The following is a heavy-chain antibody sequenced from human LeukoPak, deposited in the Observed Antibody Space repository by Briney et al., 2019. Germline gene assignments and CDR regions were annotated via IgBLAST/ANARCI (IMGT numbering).Heavy chain of an antibody. CDR2: IYSSGST. Sequence: SETLSLTCTVSGGSISSYYWSWIRQPAGKGLEWIGRIYSSGSTNYNPSLKSRVTMSVDTSKNQFSLKLSSVTAADTAVYYCKGSGASGDDFWGQGTPVTVLS. V-gene: IGHV4-4*07. CDR3: KGSGASGDDF. CDR1: GGSISSYY. J-gene: IGHJ4*02. D-gene: IGHD2-15*01.